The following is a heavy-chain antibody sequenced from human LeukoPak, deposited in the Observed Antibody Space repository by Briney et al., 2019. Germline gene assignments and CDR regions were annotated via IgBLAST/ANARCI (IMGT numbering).Heavy chain of an antibody. Sequence: KFQGRVTMTEDTSTDTAYMDLSSLRSEDTAVYYCAIVMGRYGWFDPWGQGTLVTVSS. V-gene: IGHV1-24*01. CDR3: AIVMGRYGWFDP. D-gene: IGHD1-1*01. J-gene: IGHJ5*02.